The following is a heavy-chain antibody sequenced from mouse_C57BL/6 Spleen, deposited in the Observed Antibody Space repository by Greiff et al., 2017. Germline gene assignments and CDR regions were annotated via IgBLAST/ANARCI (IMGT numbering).Heavy chain of an antibody. CDR3: AISWYGYAGGYAMGY. D-gene: IGHD2-2*01. CDR2: INPNNGGT. V-gene: IGHV1-18*01. J-gene: IGHJ4*01. CDR1: GYTFTDYN. Sequence: EVQGVESGPELVKPGASVKIPCKASGYTFTDYNMDWVKQSHGKSLEWIGDINPNNGGTIYNQKFKGKATLTVDKFSSTAYMELRRLTSEDTAVYYCAISWYGYAGGYAMGYRGQGPSVTVSS.